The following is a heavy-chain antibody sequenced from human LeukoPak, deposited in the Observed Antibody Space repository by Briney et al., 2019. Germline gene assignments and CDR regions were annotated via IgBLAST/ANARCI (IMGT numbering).Heavy chain of an antibody. D-gene: IGHD2-2*01. CDR2: ISGSGGST. CDR1: GFTFSSYA. V-gene: IGHV3-23*01. J-gene: IGHJ4*02. Sequence: GGSLRLSCAASGFTFSSYAMSWVRQAPGKGLEWVSAISGSGGSTYYADSVKGRFSISRDNSKNTLYLHMDSLRAEDTAVYYCAKLGCSSTSCRQAFDYWGQGTLVTVSS. CDR3: AKLGCSSTSCRQAFDY.